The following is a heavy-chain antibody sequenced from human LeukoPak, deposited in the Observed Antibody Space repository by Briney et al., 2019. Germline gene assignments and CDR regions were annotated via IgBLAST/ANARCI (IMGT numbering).Heavy chain of an antibody. CDR1: GGSFDGYS. CDR3: ATSTKVVRPDSWDS. D-gene: IGHD4-11*01. Sequence: SETLSLTCAIYGGSFDGYSWSWIRQSPGEGLEWIGEINLGGSTNYNPSLKSRVTMTIDTSKKEVSLKLTSVTAADTFIYFCATSTKVVRPDSWDSWGQGTLVSVSS. V-gene: IGHV4-34*01. CDR2: INLGGST. J-gene: IGHJ4*02.